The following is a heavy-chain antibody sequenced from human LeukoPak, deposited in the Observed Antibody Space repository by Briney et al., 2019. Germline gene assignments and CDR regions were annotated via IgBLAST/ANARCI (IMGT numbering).Heavy chain of an antibody. CDR3: AREGGIAAAGSPLNYYYMDV. CDR2: MNPNSGNT. J-gene: IGHJ6*03. Sequence: ASVKVSCKASGYTFTSYDINWVRQATGQGLEWMGWMNPNSGNTGYAQKFQGRVTMTRNTSISTAYMELSSLRSEDTAVYYCAREGGIAAAGSPLNYYYMDVWGKGTTVTISS. CDR1: GYTFTSYD. V-gene: IGHV1-8*01. D-gene: IGHD6-13*01.